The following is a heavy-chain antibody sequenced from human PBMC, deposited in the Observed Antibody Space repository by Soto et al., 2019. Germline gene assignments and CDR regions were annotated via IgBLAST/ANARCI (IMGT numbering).Heavy chain of an antibody. V-gene: IGHV3-48*02. Sequence: GGSLRLSCVGSGFSLANFPMNWVRQTPGKGLEWISYISPRGDNIYYTESVKGRFTISRDNARNSLYLQMNSLRDEDAALYYCAKGPYPNISWPYYFDSWGQVLLVTFSS. D-gene: IGHD2-15*01. J-gene: IGHJ4*02. CDR2: ISPRGDNI. CDR1: GFSLANFP. CDR3: AKGPYPNISWPYYFDS.